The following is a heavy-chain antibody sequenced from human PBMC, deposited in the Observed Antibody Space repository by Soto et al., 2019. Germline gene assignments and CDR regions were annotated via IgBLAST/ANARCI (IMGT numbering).Heavy chain of an antibody. V-gene: IGHV3-23*01. Sequence: EVQLLESGGGLVQPGGSLRLSCAASGFTFSSYAMSWVRQAPGKGLEWVSAISGGGGSTYYADSVKGRFTISRDNSKNTLYLQMNSLRAEDTAVYYCAKDRGRIVGATYFDYWGQGTLVTVSS. D-gene: IGHD1-26*01. J-gene: IGHJ4*02. CDR1: GFTFSSYA. CDR2: ISGGGGST. CDR3: AKDRGRIVGATYFDY.